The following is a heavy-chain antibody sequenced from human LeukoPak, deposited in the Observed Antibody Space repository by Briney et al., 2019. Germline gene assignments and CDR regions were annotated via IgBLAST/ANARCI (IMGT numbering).Heavy chain of an antibody. D-gene: IGHD3-10*01. CDR2: ISGRGGST. CDR3: AKDVLLWFGEGNYFDY. Sequence: GGSVRRSCAASGFTFSSYAMSWVRQAPGKGLEWVSPISGRGGSTYYADSVKGRLTSSRDNSKNTLYLQMNSLRAEDTAVYYCAKDVLLWFGEGNYFDYWGQGTLVTVSS. CDR1: GFTFSSYA. J-gene: IGHJ4*02. V-gene: IGHV3-23*01.